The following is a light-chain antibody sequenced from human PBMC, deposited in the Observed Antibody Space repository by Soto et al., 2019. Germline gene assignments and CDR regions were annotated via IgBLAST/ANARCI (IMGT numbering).Light chain of an antibody. CDR1: SSDVGGYNY. V-gene: IGLV2-14*01. J-gene: IGLJ3*02. CDR3: SSYTSSSTPNWV. Sequence: QSVLTQPASVSGSPGQSITISCTGTSSDVGGYNYVSWYQQHPGKAPKLMIYEVSNRPSGVSNRFSGSKSGNTASLTISGLQAEDEADYYCSSYTSSSTPNWVFGGGTKVTVL. CDR2: EVS.